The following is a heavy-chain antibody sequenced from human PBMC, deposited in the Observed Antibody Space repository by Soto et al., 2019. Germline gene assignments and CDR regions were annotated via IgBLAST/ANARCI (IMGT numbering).Heavy chain of an antibody. CDR3: AKDRRAGGNSAFYFDF. CDR1: GFKFSNYA. J-gene: IGHJ4*02. V-gene: IGHV3-23*01. CDR2: ISATGVGT. Sequence: VASLRLSCAASGFKFSNYAMSWVRQAPGKGLEWVSLISATGVGTYYADSVKGRFTISRDNSHNTLYLQVHSLTAEDTAVYYCAKDRRAGGNSAFYFDFWGQGAQVTVSS. D-gene: IGHD3-16*01.